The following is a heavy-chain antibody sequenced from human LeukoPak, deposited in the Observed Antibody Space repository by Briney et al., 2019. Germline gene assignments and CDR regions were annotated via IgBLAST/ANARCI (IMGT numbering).Heavy chain of an antibody. CDR1: GFTFSSYW. Sequence: GGSLRLSCAASGFTFSSYWMHWVRQAPGKGLEYVSTSGGATYYADSVKGRFTISRDNAKNTLYLQMSSLRAEDTAVYYCIKDRTGTYSFDYWGQGTLVTVSS. CDR2: SGGAT. CDR3: IKDRTGTYSFDY. J-gene: IGHJ4*02. V-gene: IGHV3-64D*09. D-gene: IGHD7-27*01.